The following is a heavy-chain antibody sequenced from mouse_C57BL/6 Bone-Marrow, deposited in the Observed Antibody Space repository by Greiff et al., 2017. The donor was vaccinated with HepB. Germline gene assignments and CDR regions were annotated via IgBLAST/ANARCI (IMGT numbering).Heavy chain of an antibody. V-gene: IGHV5-4*01. J-gene: IGHJ4*01. D-gene: IGHD1-1*01. CDR3: ARPTVDYYAMDY. CDR1: GFTFSSYA. CDR2: ISDGGSYT. Sequence: EVQRVESGGGLVKPGGSLKLSCAASGFTFSSYAMSWVRQTPEKRLEWVATISDGGSYTYYPDNVKGRFTISRDNAKNNLYLQMSHLKSEDTAMYYCARPTVDYYAMDYWGQGTSVTVSS.